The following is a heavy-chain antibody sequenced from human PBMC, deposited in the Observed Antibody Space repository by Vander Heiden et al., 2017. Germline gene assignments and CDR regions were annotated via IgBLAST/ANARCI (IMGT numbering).Heavy chain of an antibody. D-gene: IGHD3-22*01. Sequence: QLQLVESGGGVVQPGRSLRLSCAASGFTFSSYAMHWVRQAPGKGLEWVAVISYDGSNKYYADSVKGRFTISRDNSKNTLYLQMNSLRAEDTAVYYCASQVVVITYDAFDIWGQGTMVTVSS. V-gene: IGHV3-30-3*01. CDR1: GFTFSSYA. J-gene: IGHJ3*02. CDR3: ASQVVVITYDAFDI. CDR2: ISYDGSNK.